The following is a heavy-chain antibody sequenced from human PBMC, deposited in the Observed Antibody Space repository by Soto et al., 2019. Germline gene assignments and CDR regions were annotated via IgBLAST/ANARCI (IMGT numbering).Heavy chain of an antibody. J-gene: IGHJ3*02. CDR2: IYSGGST. Sequence: EVQLVESGGGLVQPGGSLRLSCAASGFTVSSNYISWVRQAPGKGLEWVSVIYSGGSTYYADSVKGRFTISRHNSKNTLYLQMNSLRAEDTAVYYCASPKPGSCYDRCAFDIWGQGTMVTVSS. V-gene: IGHV3-53*04. D-gene: IGHD2-15*01. CDR1: GFTVSSNY. CDR3: ASPKPGSCYDRCAFDI.